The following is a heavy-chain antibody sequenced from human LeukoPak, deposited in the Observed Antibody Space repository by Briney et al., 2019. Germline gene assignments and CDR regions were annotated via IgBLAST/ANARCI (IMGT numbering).Heavy chain of an antibody. Sequence: PSETLSLTCTVSGGSISDFYRAWIRQPADKGLEYIGRIFADEDTKYNPNLNPSLKSRVSMSADTSKNQVSLKLTSVTAADTAVYYCARDSPAGYIRGPEHYYYYIDVWGKGTTATVSS. CDR2: IFADEDT. D-gene: IGHD1-14*01. CDR3: ARDSPAGYIRGPEHYYYYIDV. J-gene: IGHJ6*03. CDR1: GGSISDFY. V-gene: IGHV4-4*07.